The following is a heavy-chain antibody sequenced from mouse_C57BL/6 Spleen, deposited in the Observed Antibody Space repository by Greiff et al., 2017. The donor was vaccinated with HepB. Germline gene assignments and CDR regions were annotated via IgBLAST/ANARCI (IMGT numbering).Heavy chain of an antibody. V-gene: IGHV1-74*01. J-gene: IGHJ2*01. D-gene: IGHD2-12*01. CDR2: IHPSDSDT. CDR1: GYTFTSYW. Sequence: QVQLQQPGAELVKPGASVKVSCKASGYTFTSYWMHWVKQRPGQGLEWIGRIHPSDSDTNYNQKFKGKATLTVDKSSSTAYMQLNSLTSEDSAVYYCAIDYSNDGVDYWGQGTTLTVSS. CDR3: AIDYSNDGVDY.